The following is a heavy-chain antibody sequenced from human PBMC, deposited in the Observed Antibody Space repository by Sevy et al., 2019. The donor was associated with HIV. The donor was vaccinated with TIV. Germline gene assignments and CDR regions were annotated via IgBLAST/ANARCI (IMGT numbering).Heavy chain of an antibody. V-gene: IGHV3-49*03. CDR1: GFSFGEYA. CDR3: SREAGVVVVVAANQFDY. D-gene: IGHD2-15*01. J-gene: IGHJ4*02. Sequence: GGSLRLSCSASGFSFGEYAMSWFRQAPGKGLEWVAFIRVKAFGGTTEYAASVKGRFTISRDDSKSIAYLQMISLKTEDTAVYYCSREAGVVVVVAANQFDYWGQGTLVTVSS. CDR2: IRVKAFGGTT.